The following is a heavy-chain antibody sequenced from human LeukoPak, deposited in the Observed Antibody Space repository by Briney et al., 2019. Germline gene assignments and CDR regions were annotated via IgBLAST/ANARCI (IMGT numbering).Heavy chain of an antibody. CDR2: ISSSSSTI. CDR1: GLTFSRYT. CDR3: ARDAWFGAARDYYYYYMDV. Sequence: GGSLRLSCAASGLTFSRYTLNWVRQAPGKGLEWVSYISSSSSTIYYADSVKGRFTISRDNAKNSLYLQMNSLRAEDTAVYYCARDAWFGAARDYYYYYMDVWGKGTTVTVSS. J-gene: IGHJ6*03. V-gene: IGHV3-48*01. D-gene: IGHD3-10*01.